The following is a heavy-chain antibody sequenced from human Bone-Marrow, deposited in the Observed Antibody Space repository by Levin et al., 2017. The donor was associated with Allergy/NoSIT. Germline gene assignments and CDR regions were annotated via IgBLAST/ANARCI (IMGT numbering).Heavy chain of an antibody. V-gene: IGHV4-4*02. CDR3: ARDHGDYDSSGYYFDY. CDR1: GGSISSSNW. Sequence: PGGSLRLSCAVSGGSISSSNWWSWVRQPPGKGLEWIGEIDHSGSTNYNPSLKSRVTILVDKSKNQFSLKLSSVTAADTAVYYCARDHGDYDSSGYYFDYWGQGTLVTVSS. J-gene: IGHJ4*02. D-gene: IGHD3-22*01. CDR2: IDHSGST.